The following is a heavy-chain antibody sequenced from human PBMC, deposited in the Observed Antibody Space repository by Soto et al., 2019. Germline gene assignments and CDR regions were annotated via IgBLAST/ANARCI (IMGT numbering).Heavy chain of an antibody. CDR1: GFTFSNAW. CDR2: IKSKTDGGTT. CDR3: TTPQGYCSGGSCYHLYGMDV. J-gene: IGHJ6*02. D-gene: IGHD2-15*01. V-gene: IGHV3-15*01. Sequence: EVQLVESGGGLVKPGGSLRLSCAASGFTFSNAWMSWVRQAPGKGLEWVGRIKSKTDGGTTDYAAPVKGRLTISRDDLKNTLYLQMTSLKTEDTAVYYCTTPQGYCSGGSCYHLYGMDVWGQGTTVTVSS.